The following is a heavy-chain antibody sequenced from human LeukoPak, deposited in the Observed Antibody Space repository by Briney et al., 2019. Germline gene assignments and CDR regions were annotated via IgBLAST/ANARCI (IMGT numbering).Heavy chain of an antibody. CDR2: ISGSGGST. J-gene: IGHJ3*02. D-gene: IGHD3-10*01. CDR3: ARSDYYGSGSYPDAFDI. V-gene: IGHV3-23*01. Sequence: GGSLRLSCAASGFTFSSYAMSWVRQAPGKGLEWVSAISGSGGSTYYADSVKGRFTISRDNSKNTLYLQMNSLRADDTAVYYCARSDYYGSGSYPDAFDIWGQGTMVTVSS. CDR1: GFTFSSYA.